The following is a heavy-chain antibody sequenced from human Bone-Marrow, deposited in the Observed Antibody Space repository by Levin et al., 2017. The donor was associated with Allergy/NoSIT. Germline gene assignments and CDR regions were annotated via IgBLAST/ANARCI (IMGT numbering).Heavy chain of an antibody. D-gene: IGHD2-2*01. J-gene: IGHJ6*03. V-gene: IGHV4-34*01. CDR1: GGSFSDYY. CDR2: ISLSGNT. CDR3: ARGGRVAPALFHRGYYSYYYMDV. Sequence: SETLSLTCAVYGGSFSDYYWSWIRQPPGKGPQWIGDISLSGNTNQNPSLKSRVTISVDTSKKQFSLKLSSVTAADAAVYYSARGGRVAPALFHRGYYSYYYMDVWGKGTTVTVSS.